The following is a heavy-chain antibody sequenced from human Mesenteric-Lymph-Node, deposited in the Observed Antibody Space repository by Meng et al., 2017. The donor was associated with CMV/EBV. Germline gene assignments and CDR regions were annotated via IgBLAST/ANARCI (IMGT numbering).Heavy chain of an antibody. CDR2: ISSSSSTI. V-gene: IGHV3-48*03. CDR3: ARDLSYRGRGVIGDGDYYYYGMDV. CDR1: GFTFSSYE. D-gene: IGHD3-10*01. J-gene: IGHJ6*02. Sequence: GGSLRLSCAASGFTFSSYEMNWVRQAPGKGLEWVSYISSSSSTIYYAHSVKGRITISRDNAKNSLYLQMNSLRAEDTAVYYCARDLSYRGRGVIGDGDYYYYGMDVWGQGTTVTVSS.